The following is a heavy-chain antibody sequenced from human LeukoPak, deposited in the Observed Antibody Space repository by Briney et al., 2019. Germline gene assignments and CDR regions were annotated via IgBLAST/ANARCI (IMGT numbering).Heavy chain of an antibody. Sequence: PSETLSLTCTVSGGSISSYYWSWIRQPPGKGLEWIGYIYYSGSTNYNPSLKSRVTISVDTSKNQFSLKLSSVTAADTAVYYCAGAGGGSSFLDYWGQGTLVTVSS. D-gene: IGHD6-6*01. CDR1: GGSISSYY. CDR2: IYYSGST. CDR3: AGAGGGSSFLDY. V-gene: IGHV4-59*01. J-gene: IGHJ4*02.